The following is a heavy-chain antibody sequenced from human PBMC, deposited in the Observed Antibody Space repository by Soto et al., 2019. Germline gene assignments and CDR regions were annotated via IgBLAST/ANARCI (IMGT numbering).Heavy chain of an antibody. J-gene: IGHJ6*01. Sequence: SETLSLTCTVSGYSISSYYCNWIRQPAGKALEWIGRISTSGSTIFNPSLKSRVTMSVDTSQNQFSLKLSSVTAADTAVYYCARALPFGEIWDDYYTPDAMDVWGQGTTVTV. D-gene: IGHD3-3*01. V-gene: IGHV4-4*07. CDR3: ARALPFGEIWDDYYTPDAMDV. CDR2: ISTSGST. CDR1: GYSISSYY.